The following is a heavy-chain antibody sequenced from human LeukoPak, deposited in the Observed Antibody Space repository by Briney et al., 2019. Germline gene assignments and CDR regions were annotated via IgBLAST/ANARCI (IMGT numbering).Heavy chain of an antibody. CDR3: ARDERGAAHNY. CDR1: TFXXXA. D-gene: IGHD1-26*01. J-gene: IGHJ4*02. CDR2: IIPILGIA. Sequence: TFXXXAISWVRQXPGQGLEWMGRIIPILGIANYAQKFQGRVTITADKSTSTAYMELSSLRSEDTAVYYCARDERGAAHNYWGQGTLVTVSS. V-gene: IGHV1-69*04.